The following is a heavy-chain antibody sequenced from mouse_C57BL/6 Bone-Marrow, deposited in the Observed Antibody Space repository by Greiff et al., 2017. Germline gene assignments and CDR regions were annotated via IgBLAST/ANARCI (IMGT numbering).Heavy chain of an antibody. CDR2: INPSNGGT. CDR3: ARDGYYAMDY. V-gene: IGHV1-53*01. D-gene: IGHD2-3*01. J-gene: IGHJ4*01. Sequence: QVQLQQPGTELVKPGASVKLSCKASGYTLTSYWMYWVKQRPGQGLEWIGNINPSNGGTNYNETFKSKATLTVAKSSSPAYMLLSILTSEDAAFYYCARDGYYAMDYWGQGTSVTVSS. CDR1: GYTLTSYW.